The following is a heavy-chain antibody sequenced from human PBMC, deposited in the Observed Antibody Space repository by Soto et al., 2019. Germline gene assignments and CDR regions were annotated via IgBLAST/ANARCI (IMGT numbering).Heavy chain of an antibody. J-gene: IGHJ4*02. V-gene: IGHV1-69*02. D-gene: IGHD3-9*01. CDR1: GGTFSSYT. CDR3: ARGDMLTGYPH. Sequence: QVQLVQSGAEVKKPGSSVKVSCKASGGTFSSYTISWVRQAPGQGLEWMGRIIPILGIANYAQKFQGRVTITADKSTSTAYMELSSLRSEDTAVYYCARGDMLTGYPHWGQGTLVTVSS. CDR2: IIPILGIA.